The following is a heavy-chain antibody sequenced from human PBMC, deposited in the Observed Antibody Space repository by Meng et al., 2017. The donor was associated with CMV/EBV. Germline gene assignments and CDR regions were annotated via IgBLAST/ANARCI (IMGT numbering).Heavy chain of an antibody. CDR2: ISYDGSNK. D-gene: IGHD2-2*02. Sequence: GESLKISCAASGFTFSSYAMHWVRQAPGKGLEWVAVISYDGSNKYYADSVKGRFTISRDNSKNTLYLQMNSLRAEDTAVYYCVRMDIVVVPAAILVGAFDIWGQGTMVTVSS. CDR1: GFTFSSYA. CDR3: VRMDIVVVPAAILVGAFDI. V-gene: IGHV3-30-3*01. J-gene: IGHJ3*02.